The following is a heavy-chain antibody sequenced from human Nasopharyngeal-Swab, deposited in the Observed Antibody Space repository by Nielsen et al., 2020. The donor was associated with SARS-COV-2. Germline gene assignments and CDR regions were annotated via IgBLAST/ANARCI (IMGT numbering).Heavy chain of an antibody. V-gene: IGHV4-39*01. D-gene: IGHD1-26*01. CDR2: IYYSGST. CDR1: GGSISSSSYY. Sequence: SETLSLTCTVSGGSISSSSYYWGWIRQPPGKGLEWIGSIYYSGSTYYNPSLKSRVTISVDASKNQFSLKLSSVTAADTAVYYCARDYSGSYYDYYYGMDVWGQGTTVTVSS. CDR3: ARDYSGSYYDYYYGMDV. J-gene: IGHJ6*02.